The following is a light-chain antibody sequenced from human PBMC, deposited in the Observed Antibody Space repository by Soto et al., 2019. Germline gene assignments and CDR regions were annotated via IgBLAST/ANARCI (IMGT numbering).Light chain of an antibody. V-gene: IGKV1-9*01. CDR2: SAS. CDR3: QQVDRPPLT. J-gene: IGKJ4*01. CDR1: QDITKY. Sequence: DIQLTQSPSFLSASIEDRVSLSCRDSQDITKYLAWFHQKPGRAPTLLIYSASTLHVGVPARFSGGGSGTVFTLTINSLQAEDFATYYCQQVDRPPLTFGGGTKVEIK.